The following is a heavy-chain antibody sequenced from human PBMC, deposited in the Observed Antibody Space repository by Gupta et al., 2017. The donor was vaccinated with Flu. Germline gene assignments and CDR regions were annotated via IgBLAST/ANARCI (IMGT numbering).Heavy chain of an antibody. D-gene: IGHD2-2*01. Sequence: EVQLLESGGGLVQPGGSLRLSCAASGFTVSSYAMSWVRQAPGKGLEWVSAISGSGGSTYYADSVKGRFTISRDNSKNTLYLQMNSLRAEDTAVYYCAKGYCSSTSCYPYYFDYWGQGTLVTVSS. CDR1: GFTVSSYA. CDR2: ISGSGGST. J-gene: IGHJ4*02. V-gene: IGHV3-23*01. CDR3: AKGYCSSTSCYPYYFDY.